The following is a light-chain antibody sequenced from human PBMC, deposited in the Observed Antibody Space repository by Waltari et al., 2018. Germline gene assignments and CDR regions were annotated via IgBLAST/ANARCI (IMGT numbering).Light chain of an antibody. CDR3: QSYDNSLTGRV. J-gene: IGLJ3*02. CDR1: SPKTGAGYD. CDR2: DNT. V-gene: IGLV1-40*01. Sequence: QSVLTQPPPVPGAQGQGVPTPCTGTSPKTGAGYDVPGYQQLPGAAPKRLIYDNTNRPSGVPDRFSGSKSGTSASLAITGLQAEDEADFYCQSYDNSLTGRVFGGGTKLTVL.